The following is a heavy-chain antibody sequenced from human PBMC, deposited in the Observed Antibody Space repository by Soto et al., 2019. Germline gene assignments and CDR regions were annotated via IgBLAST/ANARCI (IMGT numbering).Heavy chain of an antibody. CDR3: ARGVYGSGNYYTGPSAFDI. J-gene: IGHJ3*02. Sequence: QVQLEQSGAEVKKPGSSVKVSCKASGGTLSDHGVAWLRQAPGQGLEWMGGTIPVFNTAKYAQKFQGRVTVTANKLTNIAYMELSSLRSKDTAFYFCARGVYGSGNYYTGPSAFDIWGQGTMVIVSS. CDR1: GGTLSDHG. V-gene: IGHV1-69*06. D-gene: IGHD3-10*01. CDR2: TIPVFNTA.